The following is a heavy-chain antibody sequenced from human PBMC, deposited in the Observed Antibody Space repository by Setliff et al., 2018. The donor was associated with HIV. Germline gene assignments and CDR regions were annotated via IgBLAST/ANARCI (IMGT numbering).Heavy chain of an antibody. V-gene: IGHV1-2*02. CDR1: GYTFTAYY. CDR2: INAYSGGT. Sequence: ASVKVSCKASGYTFTAYYMHWVRQVPGQGLEWMGWINAYSGGTNSAQNFQGRVTMTRDTSISTAYMELSRLRSDDTAVYYCARDLLLEVRGPYGDYWGQGTLVTVSS. D-gene: IGHD3-10*01. J-gene: IGHJ4*02. CDR3: ARDLLLEVRGPYGDY.